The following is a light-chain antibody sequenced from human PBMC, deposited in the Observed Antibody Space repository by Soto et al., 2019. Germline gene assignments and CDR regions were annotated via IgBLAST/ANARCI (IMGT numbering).Light chain of an antibody. CDR3: QQYNNWSET. CDR1: QSVSSN. J-gene: IGKJ1*01. Sequence: EIVMRQSPATLSVSPGERATLSCRASQSVSSNLAWYQQKPGQAPRLLIYSASTRATGIPARFSGSGSGTEFPLTISSLQSEDFAVYYCQQYNNWSETFGQGTKVEIK. CDR2: SAS. V-gene: IGKV3-15*01.